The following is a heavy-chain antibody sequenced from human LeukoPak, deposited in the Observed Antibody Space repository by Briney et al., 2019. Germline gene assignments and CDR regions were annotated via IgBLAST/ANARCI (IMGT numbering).Heavy chain of an antibody. CDR3: VRTLHFLEWSRSGPYFQH. V-gene: IGHV3-11*04. CDR2: ISNSGDNI. Sequence: GGSLRLSRAASGFTFSDYYMTWIRQAPGKGLEWLSYISNSGDNIFYADSVKGRFTISRDNAKTSLYLQMNSLTAEDTAIYYCVRTLHFLEWSRSGPYFQHWGQGTLLTVSS. J-gene: IGHJ1*01. CDR1: GFTFSDYY. D-gene: IGHD3-3*01.